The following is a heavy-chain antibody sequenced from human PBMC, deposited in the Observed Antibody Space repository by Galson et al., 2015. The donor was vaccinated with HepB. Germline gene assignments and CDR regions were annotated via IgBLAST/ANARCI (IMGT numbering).Heavy chain of an antibody. J-gene: IGHJ4*02. D-gene: IGHD6-13*01. Sequence: SLRLSCAASGFTFSGSAIHRVRQASGKGPEWVGRIRSKAYNYATSCVASLKGRFIISRDESKSTAYLHMISLKIEDTAVYYCARLGDLSGYSSRWGQGTLVTVSS. CDR2: IRSKAYNYAT. CDR3: ARLGDLSGYSSR. CDR1: GFTFSGSA. V-gene: IGHV3-73*01.